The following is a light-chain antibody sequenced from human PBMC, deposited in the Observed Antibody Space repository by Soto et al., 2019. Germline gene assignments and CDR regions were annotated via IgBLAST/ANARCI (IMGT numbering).Light chain of an antibody. CDR2: DAS. V-gene: IGKV1-6*01. J-gene: IGKJ1*01. CDR3: QQYYNYST. Sequence: IQITQSPSSLSASVGDRVTITCRASQGIRNDLGWYQQKPGKAPDLLIYDASRSAGGVPSRFSGSESGTEFTLTIGSLQPDDFATYFCQQYYNYSTFGQGTKVDI. CDR1: QGIRND.